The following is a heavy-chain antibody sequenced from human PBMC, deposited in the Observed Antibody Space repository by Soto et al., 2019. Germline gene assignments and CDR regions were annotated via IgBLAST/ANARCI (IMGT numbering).Heavy chain of an antibody. J-gene: IGHJ4*02. CDR2: IYYSGST. CDR1: GGSISSGDYY. V-gene: IGHV4-30-4*01. Sequence: PSETLSLTCTVSGGSISSGDYYWSWIRQPPGKGLEWIGYIYYSGSTYYNPSLKSRVTISVDTSKNQFSLKLSSVTAADTAVYYCARVGVEYGSGRSNFDYWGQGTLVTVSS. D-gene: IGHD3-10*01. CDR3: ARVGVEYGSGRSNFDY.